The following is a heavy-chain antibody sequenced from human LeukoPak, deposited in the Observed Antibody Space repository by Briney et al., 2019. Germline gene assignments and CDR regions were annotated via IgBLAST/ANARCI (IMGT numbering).Heavy chain of an antibody. Sequence: GGALRLSCAASGFSFSTYWMHWVRQAPGEGLVWVSRINGDGSTTNYADSVKGRFTIYRDKAKKTLYLQMNSPRAEATAVYSCTRRVDATRWYDHWGQGTLVTVSS. CDR1: GFSFSTYW. V-gene: IGHV3-74*01. CDR2: INGDGSTT. J-gene: IGHJ5*02. D-gene: IGHD2-15*01. CDR3: TRRVDATRWYDH.